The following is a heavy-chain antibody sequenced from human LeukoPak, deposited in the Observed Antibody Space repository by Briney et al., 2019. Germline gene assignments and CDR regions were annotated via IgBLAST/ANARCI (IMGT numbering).Heavy chain of an antibody. J-gene: IGHJ4*02. D-gene: IGHD5-18*01. CDR3: ARKYSYGPFDY. V-gene: IGHV3-30-3*01. CDR1: GFTFSSYA. CDR2: ISYDGSNK. Sequence: VGSLRLSCAASGFTFSSYAMHWVRQAPGKGLEWVAVISYDGSNKYYADSVKGRFTISRDNSKNTLYLQMNSLRAEDTAVYYCARKYSYGPFDYWGQGTLVTVSS.